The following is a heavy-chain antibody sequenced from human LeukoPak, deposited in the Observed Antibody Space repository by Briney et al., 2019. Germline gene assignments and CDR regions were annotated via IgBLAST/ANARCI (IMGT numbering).Heavy chain of an antibody. D-gene: IGHD3-22*01. CDR1: GFTFSSYA. J-gene: IGHJ4*02. CDR3: ARDRDSSMATMFDY. V-gene: IGHV3-30-3*01. CDR2: ISYDGSNK. Sequence: GRSLRLSCAASGFTFSSYAMHWVRQAPGKGLEWAAVISYDGSNKYYADSVKGRFTISRDNSKNTLCLQMNSLRAEDTAVYYCARDRDSSMATMFDYWGQGTLVTVSS.